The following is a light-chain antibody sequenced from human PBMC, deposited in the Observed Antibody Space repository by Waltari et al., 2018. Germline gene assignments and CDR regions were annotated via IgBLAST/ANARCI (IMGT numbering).Light chain of an antibody. CDR1: TSDVGSYDL. Sequence: QSALTQPASVSGTPGQSITISCSGTTSDVGSYDLVSWYQQHPGEAPKLLICEVFKRTPATSSRFSGAKSGSTASLTISGLQPEDEADYYCCSYAGRGTYVFGSGTKVTVL. J-gene: IGLJ1*01. CDR3: CSYAGRGTYV. CDR2: EVF. V-gene: IGLV2-23*02.